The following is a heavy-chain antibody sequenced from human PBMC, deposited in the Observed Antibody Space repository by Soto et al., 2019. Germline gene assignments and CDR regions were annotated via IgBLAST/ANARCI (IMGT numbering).Heavy chain of an antibody. CDR1: GFTFTSSA. CDR3: AEYEEYYYGMDV. J-gene: IGHJ6*02. Sequence: SVKVSCKASGFTFTSSAVQWVRQARGQRLEWIGWIVVGSGNTNYAQKFQERVTITRDMSTSTAYMELSSLRSEDTAVYYCAEYEEYYYGMDVWGQGTTVTVSS. D-gene: IGHD3-3*01. V-gene: IGHV1-58*01. CDR2: IVVGSGNT.